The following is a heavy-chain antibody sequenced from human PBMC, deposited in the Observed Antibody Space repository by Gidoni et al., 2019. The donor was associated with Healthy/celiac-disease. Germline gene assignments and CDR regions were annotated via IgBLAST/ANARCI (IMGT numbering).Heavy chain of an antibody. CDR2: IYYSGST. V-gene: IGHV4-39*07. CDR3: AREKTFMTMGSWFDP. Sequence: VKPSETLSLTCPVSGGSISSSSYYWGWIRQPPGKGLEWIGSIYYSGSTYYNPSLKSRVTIAVDTSKNQFSLKLSSVTAADTAVYYCAREKTFMTMGSWFDPWGQGTLVTVSS. D-gene: IGHD3-10*01. CDR1: GGSISSSSYY. J-gene: IGHJ5*02.